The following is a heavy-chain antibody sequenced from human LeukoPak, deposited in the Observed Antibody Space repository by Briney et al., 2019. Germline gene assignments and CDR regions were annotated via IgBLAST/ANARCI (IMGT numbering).Heavy chain of an antibody. D-gene: IGHD5-18*01. CDR3: AREGTAMVSFDY. J-gene: IGHJ4*02. V-gene: IGHV1-8*03. Sequence: ASVKVSCKASGYTFTSYDINWVRQATGQGLEWMGWMNPNSGNTGYAQKFQGRVTITRNTSISTAYMELSSLRSEDTAVYYCAREGTAMVSFDYWGQGTLVTVSS. CDR2: MNPNSGNT. CDR1: GYTFTSYD.